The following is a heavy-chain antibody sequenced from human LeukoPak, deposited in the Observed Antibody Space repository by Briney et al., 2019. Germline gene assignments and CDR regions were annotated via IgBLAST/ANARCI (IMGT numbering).Heavy chain of an antibody. CDR1: GGSISSYY. CDR2: IYYSGST. V-gene: IGHV4-59*08. Sequence: SETLSLTSTVSGGSISSYYWSWIRQPPGKGLEWIGYIYYSGSTNYNPSLKSRVTISVDTSKNQFSLKLSSVTAADTAVYYCARGVSYYDSSGYYNEYFQHWGQGTLVTVSS. CDR3: ARGVSYYDSSGYYNEYFQH. D-gene: IGHD3-22*01. J-gene: IGHJ1*01.